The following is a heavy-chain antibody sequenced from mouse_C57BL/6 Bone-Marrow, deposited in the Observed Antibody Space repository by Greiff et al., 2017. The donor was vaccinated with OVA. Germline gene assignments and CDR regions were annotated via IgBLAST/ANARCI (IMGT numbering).Heavy chain of an antibody. Sequence: EVKVVESGGGLVQPGGSLKLSCAASGFTFSDYYMYWVRQTPEKRLEWVAYISNGGGSTYYPDTVKGRFTISRDNAKNTLYLQMSRLKSEDTAMYYCARHKGNHWYFDVWGTGTTVTVST. CDR1: GFTFSDYY. CDR3: ARHKGNHWYFDV. CDR2: ISNGGGST. J-gene: IGHJ1*03. V-gene: IGHV5-12*01. D-gene: IGHD2-1*01.